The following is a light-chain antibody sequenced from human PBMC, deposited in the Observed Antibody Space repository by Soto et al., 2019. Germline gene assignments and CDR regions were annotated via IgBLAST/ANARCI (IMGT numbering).Light chain of an antibody. Sequence: DIHMTQSPSSLSASVGDTVTITCRAIQNIDMYLNWYQQKPGKAPRVLISGASNLQSGVPSRFSGSRSGTDFTLTISSLQSEDFASYFCQHTFNSPPWTFGQGTKVDI. J-gene: IGKJ1*01. CDR2: GAS. V-gene: IGKV1-39*01. CDR1: QNIDMY. CDR3: QHTFNSPPWT.